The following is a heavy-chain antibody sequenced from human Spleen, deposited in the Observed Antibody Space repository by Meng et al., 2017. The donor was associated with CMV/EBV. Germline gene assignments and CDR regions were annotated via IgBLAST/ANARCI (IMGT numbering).Heavy chain of an antibody. D-gene: IGHD6-19*01. CDR3: AGSLGIDGRYGIVL. Sequence: GESLKISCAASGFTFSSYAMHWVRQAPGKGLEWVAVISNDGSNKYYADSVKGRFTISRDNSKNTLYLQMNSLRAEDMAVYYCAGSLGIDGRYGIVLWGQGTLVTVSS. CDR2: ISNDGSNK. J-gene: IGHJ4*02. CDR1: GFTFSSYA. V-gene: IGHV3-30*04.